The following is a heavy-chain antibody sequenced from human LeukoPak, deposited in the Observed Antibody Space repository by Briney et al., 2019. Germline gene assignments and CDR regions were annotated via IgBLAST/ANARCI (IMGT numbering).Heavy chain of an antibody. CDR2: INPNSGGT. CDR3: ARDLSSTSNWEFDY. CDR1: GYTLIDFF. J-gene: IGHJ4*02. Sequence: ASVKVSCNASGYTLIDFFIHWVRQAPGQGLEWMGRINPNSGGTEYPPNFQGRVTMTRDTSISATYMELNRLTSDDTAVYYCARDLSSTSNWEFDYWGQGTLVTVSS. V-gene: IGHV1-2*06. D-gene: IGHD7-27*01.